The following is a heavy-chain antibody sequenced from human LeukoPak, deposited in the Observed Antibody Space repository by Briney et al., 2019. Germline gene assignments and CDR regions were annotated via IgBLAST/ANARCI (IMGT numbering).Heavy chain of an antibody. CDR1: GFTFSSSA. CDR2: ISGSGGST. CDR3: ARSSEPTGYMWD. J-gene: IGHJ4*02. V-gene: IGHV3-23*01. D-gene: IGHD3-9*01. Sequence: GGSLRLSCAASGFTFSSSAMSWVRQAPGKGLEWVSAISGSGGSTYSADSVKGRFTISRDNSKNTLYLQMNSLRSDDTAVYFCARSSEPTGYMWDWGQGTLVTVSS.